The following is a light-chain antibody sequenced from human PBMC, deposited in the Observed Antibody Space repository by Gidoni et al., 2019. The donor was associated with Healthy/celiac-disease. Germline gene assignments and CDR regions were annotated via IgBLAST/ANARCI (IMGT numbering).Light chain of an antibody. V-gene: IGKV1-9*01. Sequence: DIQLTQSPSFLSASVGDRVTITCWASQGISSYLAWYQQKPGKAPKLLIYAASTLQSGVPSRFSGSGSGTEFTLTISSLQPEDFATYYCQQLNSYPCSFGQGTKLEIE. CDR3: QQLNSYPCS. CDR1: QGISSY. CDR2: AAS. J-gene: IGKJ2*04.